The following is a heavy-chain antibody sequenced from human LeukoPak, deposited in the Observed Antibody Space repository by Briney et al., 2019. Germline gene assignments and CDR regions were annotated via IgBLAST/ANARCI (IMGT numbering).Heavy chain of an antibody. V-gene: IGHV3-30*18. J-gene: IGHJ5*02. CDR3: AKDLRYSGSYGVIRFDP. CDR2: ISYDGSNH. D-gene: IGHD1-26*01. Sequence: GGSLRLSCGASGFTFDTFSMHWVRQAPGKGLEWVAVISYDGSNHDYADSMKGRFTISRDNSKSTVYLQMNSLRAEDTAVYYCAKDLRYSGSYGVIRFDPWGQGTLVTVSS. CDR1: GFTFDTFS.